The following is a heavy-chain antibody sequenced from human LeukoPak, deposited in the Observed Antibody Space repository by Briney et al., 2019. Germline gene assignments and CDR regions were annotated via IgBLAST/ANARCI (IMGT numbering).Heavy chain of an antibody. CDR2: ISSSGSTI. V-gene: IGHV3-11*01. CDR1: GFTSSDYY. Sequence: GGSLRLSCAASGFTSSDYYMSWIRQAPGKELEWVSYISSSGSTIYYADSVKGRFTISRDNAKNSLYLQMNSLRAEDTAVYYCAREKGGYSYEVDYWGQGTLVTVSS. D-gene: IGHD5-18*01. J-gene: IGHJ4*02. CDR3: AREKGGYSYEVDY.